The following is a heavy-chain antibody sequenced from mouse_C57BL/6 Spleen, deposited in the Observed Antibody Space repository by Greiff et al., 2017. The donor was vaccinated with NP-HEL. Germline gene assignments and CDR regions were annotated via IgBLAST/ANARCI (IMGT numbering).Heavy chain of an antibody. D-gene: IGHD2-4*01. CDR1: GYTFTSYW. CDR3: ARPLYYDYGFDY. CDR2: IIPSNGGT. Sequence: VQLQQSGTELVKPGASVKLSCKASGYTFTSYWMHWVKQRPGQGLEWIGNIIPSNGGTNYNEKFKSKATLTVDKSSSTAYMQLSSLTSEDSAVYYCARPLYYDYGFDYWGQGTTLTVSS. J-gene: IGHJ2*01. V-gene: IGHV1-53*01.